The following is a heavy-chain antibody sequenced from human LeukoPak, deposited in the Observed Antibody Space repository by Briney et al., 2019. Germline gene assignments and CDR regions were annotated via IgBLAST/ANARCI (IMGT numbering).Heavy chain of an antibody. V-gene: IGHV1-18*01. D-gene: IGHD5-18*01. CDR2: ISAYNGNT. Sequence: GASVEVSCKASGYTFTSYGISWVRQAPGQGLEWMGWISAYNGNTNYAQKLQGRVTMTTDTSTSTAYMELRSLRSDDTAVYYCAREGGIQLWPRPFDYWGQGTLVTVSS. CDR3: AREGGIQLWPRPFDY. CDR1: GYTFTSYG. J-gene: IGHJ4*02.